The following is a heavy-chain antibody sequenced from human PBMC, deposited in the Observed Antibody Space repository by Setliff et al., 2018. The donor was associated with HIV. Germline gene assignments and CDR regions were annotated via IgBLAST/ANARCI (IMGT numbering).Heavy chain of an antibody. Sequence: ASVKVSCKASGYTFTSYYIHWVRQAPGQGLEWMGVMNPSGGNATFAQKLQGRGTMTRETSTKTVYMELSSLRFEDTAVYYCTRDVVIGGDYISDYWGEGRLVTVSS. CDR1: GYTFTSYY. V-gene: IGHV1-46*04. D-gene: IGHD4-17*01. CDR3: TRDVVIGGDYISDY. CDR2: MNPSGGNA. J-gene: IGHJ4*02.